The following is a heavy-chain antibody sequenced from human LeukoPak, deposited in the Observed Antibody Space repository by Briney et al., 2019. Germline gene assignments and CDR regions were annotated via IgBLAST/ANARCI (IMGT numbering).Heavy chain of an antibody. J-gene: IGHJ3*02. Sequence: SETLSLTCAVYGGSFSSYYWSWIRQPPGKGLEWIGYIYYSGSTNYNPSLKSRVTISVDTSKNQFSLKLSSVTAADTAVYYCARHDPPYYDSSAHVTDAFDIWGQGTMVTVSS. V-gene: IGHV4-59*08. D-gene: IGHD3-22*01. CDR1: GGSFSSYY. CDR3: ARHDPPYYDSSAHVTDAFDI. CDR2: IYYSGST.